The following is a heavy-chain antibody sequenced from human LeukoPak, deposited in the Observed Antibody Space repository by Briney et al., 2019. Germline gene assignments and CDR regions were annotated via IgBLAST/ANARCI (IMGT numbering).Heavy chain of an antibody. CDR3: TTLAFDVHY. J-gene: IGHJ4*02. V-gene: IGHV3-15*04. D-gene: IGHD2/OR15-2a*01. CDR1: GFTFVNAW. CDR2: MESNPAGGRT. Sequence: GGSLRLSCAASGFTFVNAWMTWVRQAPGKGLEWVGRMESNPAGGRTDYAAPVKGRFTISRDDSRSTLYLQLNNLRAEDTAVYYWTTLAFDVHYWGRGTLITVSS.